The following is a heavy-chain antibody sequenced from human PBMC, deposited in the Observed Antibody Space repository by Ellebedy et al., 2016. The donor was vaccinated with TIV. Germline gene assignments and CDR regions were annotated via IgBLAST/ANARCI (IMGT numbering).Heavy chain of an antibody. CDR3: AKDSPYCSGGSCFFDS. D-gene: IGHD2-15*01. V-gene: IGHV3-23*01. CDR2: ISGSGSST. CDR1: GLTFSSHG. Sequence: GGSLRLSXETSGLTFSSHGMSWVRQAPGKGLEWVLCISGSGSSTYYADSVKGRFTISRDNSKNTLYLQMNGLRAEDTAIYYCAKDSPYCSGGSCFFDSWGQGSLVTVSS. J-gene: IGHJ4*02.